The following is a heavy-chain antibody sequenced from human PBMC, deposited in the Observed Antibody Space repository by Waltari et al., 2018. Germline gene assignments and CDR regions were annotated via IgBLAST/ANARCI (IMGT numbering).Heavy chain of an antibody. CDR3: ARGRDGYSQDVFDI. CDR1: GFPFSPYS. V-gene: IGHV3-48*01. CDR2: ISSSTSTT. D-gene: IGHD5-18*01. J-gene: IGHJ3*02. Sequence: EVQLVESGGGLVQPGGSLRLSCAASGFPFSPYSMNGVRQAQGKGLEWVSYISSSTSTTYYADSVKGRFTISRDNAKNSLYLQMNSLRAEDTAVYYCARGRDGYSQDVFDIWGQGTMVSVSS.